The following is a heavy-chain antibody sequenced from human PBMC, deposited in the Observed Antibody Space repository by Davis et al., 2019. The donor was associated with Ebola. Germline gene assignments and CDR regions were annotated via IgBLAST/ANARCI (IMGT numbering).Heavy chain of an antibody. D-gene: IGHD2-15*01. CDR2: ISSSGSYI. CDR1: GFTFSIYT. V-gene: IGHV3-21*01. CDR3: ARLRGCSGGSCYSVPYGMDV. Sequence: GGSLRLSCAASGFTFSIYTMNWVRQAPGEGLEWVSSISSSGSYIYYPDSVRGRFTISRDNAKNSLYLQMNSLRAEDTAVYYCARLRGCSGGSCYSVPYGMDVWGQGTTVTVSS. J-gene: IGHJ6*02.